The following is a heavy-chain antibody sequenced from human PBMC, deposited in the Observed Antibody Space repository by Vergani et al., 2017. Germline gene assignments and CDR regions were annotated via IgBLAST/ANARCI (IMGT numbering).Heavy chain of an antibody. Sequence: QVQLQESGPGLVKPSETLSLTCAVSGYSISSGYYWGWIRQPPGKGLEWIGSIYHSGSTYYNPSLKSRVTISVDTSKNQFSLKLSSVTAADTAVYYCARELRCFDLWGRGTLVTVSS. V-gene: IGHV4-38-2*02. J-gene: IGHJ2*01. CDR3: ARELRCFDL. CDR2: IYHSGST. CDR1: GYSISSGYY.